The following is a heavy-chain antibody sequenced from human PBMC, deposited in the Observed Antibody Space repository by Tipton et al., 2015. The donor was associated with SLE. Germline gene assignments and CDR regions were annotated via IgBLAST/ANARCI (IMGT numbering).Heavy chain of an antibody. CDR3: ARGGPKNWFDP. Sequence: TLSLTCAVYGGSFNGYYWSWIRQPPGKGLEWIGEITPSGSTNCNPSLKSRVTLSVDTPKNQFSLKLSSVTAADTAVYYCARGGPKNWFDPWGQGTLVTVSS. CDR2: ITPSGST. V-gene: IGHV4-34*01. J-gene: IGHJ5*02. CDR1: GGSFNGYY.